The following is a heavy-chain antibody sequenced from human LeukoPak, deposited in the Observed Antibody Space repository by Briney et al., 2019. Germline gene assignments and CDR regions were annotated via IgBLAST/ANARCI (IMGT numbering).Heavy chain of an antibody. V-gene: IGHV3-21*04. CDR3: AKNGDRGAYCTGGTCYPYFYYYMDV. D-gene: IGHD2-15*01. Sequence: KTGGSLRLSCAASGFTFSRNSMNWVRQAPGKGLEWVSSISSSSSYIYYADSVKGRFTISRDNSKNTLYLQMNSLRAEDTAIYYCAKNGDRGAYCTGGTCYPYFYYYMDVWGKGTTVTI. CDR1: GFTFSRNS. J-gene: IGHJ6*03. CDR2: ISSSSSYI.